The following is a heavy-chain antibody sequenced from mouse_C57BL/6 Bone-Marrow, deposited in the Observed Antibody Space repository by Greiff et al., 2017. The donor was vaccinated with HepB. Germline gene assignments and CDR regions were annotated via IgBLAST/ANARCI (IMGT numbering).Heavy chain of an antibody. V-gene: IGHV1-80*01. Sequence: LVESGAELVKPGASVKISCKASGYAFSSYWMNWVKQRPGKGLEWIGQIYPGDGDTNYNGKFKGKATLTADKSSSTAYMQLSSLTSEDSAVYFCARSGNSHFDYWGQGTTLTVSS. CDR1: GYAFSSYW. J-gene: IGHJ2*01. CDR3: ARSGNSHFDY. CDR2: IYPGDGDT. D-gene: IGHD2-1*01.